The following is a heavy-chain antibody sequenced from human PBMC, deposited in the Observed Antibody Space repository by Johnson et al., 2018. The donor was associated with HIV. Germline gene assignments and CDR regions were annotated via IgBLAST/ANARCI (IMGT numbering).Heavy chain of an antibody. CDR3: ARGMGLQLGNALDI. CDR2: IRFDGSNK. Sequence: HVQLVESGGGVVQPGGSLRLSCAASGFTFSNYGMHWVRQALGKGLEWVAFIRFDGSNKYYADSVKGRFTISRDNSKNTLFLQVNRLSVDDTAVYYCARGMGLQLGNALDIWGQGTMVTVSS. CDR1: GFTFSNYG. J-gene: IGHJ3*02. D-gene: IGHD1-1*01. V-gene: IGHV3-30*02.